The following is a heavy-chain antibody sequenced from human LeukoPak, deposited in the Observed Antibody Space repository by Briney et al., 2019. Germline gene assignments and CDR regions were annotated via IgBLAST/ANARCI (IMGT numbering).Heavy chain of an antibody. V-gene: IGHV4-39*07. CDR2: IYYSGST. CDR1: GGSISSSSYY. Sequence: SETLSLTCTVSGGSISSSSYYWGWIRQPPGKGLEWIGSIYYSGSTYYNPSLKSRVTISVDTSKNQFSLKLSSVTAADTAVYYCARMYYDILTGYYGLFFGDYWGQGTLVTVSS. CDR3: ARMYYDILTGYYGLFFGDY. D-gene: IGHD3-9*01. J-gene: IGHJ4*02.